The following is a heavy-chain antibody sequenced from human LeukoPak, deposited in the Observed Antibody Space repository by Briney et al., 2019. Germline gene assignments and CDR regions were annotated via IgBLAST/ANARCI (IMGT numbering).Heavy chain of an antibody. Sequence: SETLSLTCTVSGGSVSSSIYYWGWIRQPPGKGLEWIGSIYYSGSTSYNPSLKSRVTISVDTSKNQFSLKLTSVTAADTAVYYCASRNDILTGYVFDFWGQGTLVTVSS. CDR1: GGSVSSSIYY. D-gene: IGHD3-9*01. J-gene: IGHJ4*02. V-gene: IGHV4-39*01. CDR3: ASRNDILTGYVFDF. CDR2: IYYSGST.